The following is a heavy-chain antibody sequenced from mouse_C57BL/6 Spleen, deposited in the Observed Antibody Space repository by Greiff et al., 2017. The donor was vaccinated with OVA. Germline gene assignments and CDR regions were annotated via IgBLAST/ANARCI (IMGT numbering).Heavy chain of an antibody. J-gene: IGHJ2*01. D-gene: IGHD1-1*01. CDR1: GFTFSSYA. V-gene: IGHV5-4*01. CDR2: ISDGGSYT. CDR3: TGDGSSNY. Sequence: EVHLVESGGGLVKPGGSLKLSCAASGFTFSSYAMSWVRQTPEKRLEWVATISDGGSYTYYPDNVKGRVTISRDKAKTNLYLQMSQMRSEDAAMYSGTGDGSSNYWGQGTTLTVSS.